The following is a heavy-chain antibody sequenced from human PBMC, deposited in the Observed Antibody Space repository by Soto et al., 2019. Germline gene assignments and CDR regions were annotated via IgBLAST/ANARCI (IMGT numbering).Heavy chain of an antibody. D-gene: IGHD3-9*01. V-gene: IGHV2-5*02. Sequence: SGPTLVNPTQTLTLTCTFSGFSISTSGVGVGWIRQPPGKALEWLALIYWDDDKRYSPSLKSRLTINKDTSKNQVVLTMTNMDPVDTATYYCAHRPFLRYFDWYGGFDPWGQGTLVTSPQ. CDR1: GFSISTSGVG. J-gene: IGHJ5*02. CDR2: IYWDDDK. CDR3: AHRPFLRYFDWYGGFDP.